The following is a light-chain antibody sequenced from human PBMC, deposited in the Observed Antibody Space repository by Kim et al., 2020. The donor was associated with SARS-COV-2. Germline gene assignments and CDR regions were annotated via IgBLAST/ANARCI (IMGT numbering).Light chain of an antibody. CDR1: QNISIF. J-gene: IGKJ1*01. Sequence: ASVGDRVTITCRAGQNISIFLNWYQQKPGKAPKLLISGAPSLRSGVPSRFSGSGSGTDFTLTISSLQPEDFATYYCQQSYSTPPTFGQGTKVDI. CDR3: QQSYSTPPT. V-gene: IGKV1-39*01. CDR2: GAP.